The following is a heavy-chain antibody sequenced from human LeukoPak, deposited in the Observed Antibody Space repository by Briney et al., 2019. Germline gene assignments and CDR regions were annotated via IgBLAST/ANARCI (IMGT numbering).Heavy chain of an antibody. Sequence: SETLSLTCSVSGGSISSSSYYWGWIRQPPGKGLEYIGSFSYSGSTYYNPSLKSRVTISVDTSKNQFSLKLSSVTAADTAVYYCARDHSNYDFDYWGQGTLVTVSS. D-gene: IGHD4-11*01. CDR3: ARDHSNYDFDY. V-gene: IGHV4-39*02. CDR1: GGSISSSSYY. J-gene: IGHJ4*02. CDR2: FSYSGST.